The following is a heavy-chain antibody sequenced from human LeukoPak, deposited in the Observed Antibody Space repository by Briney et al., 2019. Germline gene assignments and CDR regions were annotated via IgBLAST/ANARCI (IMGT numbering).Heavy chain of an antibody. Sequence: GGSLRLSCAASGFTFSSYSMNWVRQAPGKGLEWVSYISSSSSTIYYADSVKGRFTISRDNAKNTLYLQMNSLRAEDTAVYYCARDAHSSGSYLDYWGQGTLVTVSS. D-gene: IGHD1-26*01. CDR1: GFTFSSYS. CDR2: ISSSSSTI. V-gene: IGHV3-48*01. J-gene: IGHJ4*02. CDR3: ARDAHSSGSYLDY.